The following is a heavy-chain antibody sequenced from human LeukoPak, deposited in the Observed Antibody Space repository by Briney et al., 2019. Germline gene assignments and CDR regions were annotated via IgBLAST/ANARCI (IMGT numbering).Heavy chain of an antibody. CDR3: ARDADIVVVPAAPFYYYYGMDV. V-gene: IGHV1-2*02. CDR1: GYTFTGYY. J-gene: IGHJ6*02. CDR2: INPNSGGT. Sequence: GASVKVSCKASGYTFTGYYLHWVRQAPGQGLEWMGWINPNSGGTNYAQKFQGRVTMTRDTSISTAYMELSRLRSDDTAVYYCARDADIVVVPAAPFYYYYGMDVWGQGTTVTVSS. D-gene: IGHD2-2*01.